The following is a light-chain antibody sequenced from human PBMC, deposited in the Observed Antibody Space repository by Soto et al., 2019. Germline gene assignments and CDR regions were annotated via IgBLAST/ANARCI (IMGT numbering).Light chain of an antibody. CDR3: AAWDDSLNGLVV. Sequence: QSVLTQPPSASGTPVQRVTISCSGSSSNIGSNTVNWYQQLPGTAPTLLIYSNNQRRSGVPDRFSGSKSGTSASLAISGLQSEDEADYYCAAWDDSLNGLVVFGGGTKLTVL. CDR1: SSNIGSNT. CDR2: SNN. V-gene: IGLV1-44*01. J-gene: IGLJ2*01.